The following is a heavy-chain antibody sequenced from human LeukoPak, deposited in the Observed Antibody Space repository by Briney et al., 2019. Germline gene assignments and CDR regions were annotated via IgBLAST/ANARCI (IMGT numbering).Heavy chain of an antibody. V-gene: IGHV4-59*08. D-gene: IGHD3-9*01. CDR3: ARQAYDTLTGMDDAFDI. CDR1: GGSISSYY. J-gene: IGHJ3*02. Sequence: SETLSLTCTVSGGSISSYYWSWIRQPPGKGLEWIGYIYYSGSTNYNPSLKSRVTISVDTSKNQFSLKLSSVTAADTAVYYCARQAYDTLTGMDDAFDIWGQGTMVTVSS. CDR2: IYYSGST.